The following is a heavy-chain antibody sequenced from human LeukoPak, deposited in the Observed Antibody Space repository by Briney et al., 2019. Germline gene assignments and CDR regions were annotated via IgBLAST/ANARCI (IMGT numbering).Heavy chain of an antibody. CDR1: GGTFSNYA. CDR2: IIPMFGTA. D-gene: IGHD4-23*01. Sequence: SVKVSCKASGGTFSNYAINWVRQAPGQGLEWMGGIIPMFGTAHYAQKFQGRVTITADESTSTAYMELSSLRSEDTAVYYCARGWLAETMVVTPYNYWGQGTPVTVSS. CDR3: ARGWLAETMVVTPYNY. J-gene: IGHJ4*02. V-gene: IGHV1-69*01.